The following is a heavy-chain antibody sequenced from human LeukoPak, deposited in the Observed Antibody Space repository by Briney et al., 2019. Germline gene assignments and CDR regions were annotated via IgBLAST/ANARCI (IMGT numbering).Heavy chain of an antibody. D-gene: IGHD6-6*01. CDR3: AKEVGRGSSSPRFDP. Sequence: QPGGSLRLSCAASGFTFSSYAMSWVRQASGKGLEWVSAISGSGGSTYYADSVKGRFTISRDNSKNTLYLQMNSLRAEDTAVYYCAKEVGRGSSSPRFDPWGQGTLSPPPQ. J-gene: IGHJ5*02. CDR2: ISGSGGST. V-gene: IGHV3-23*01. CDR1: GFTFSSYA.